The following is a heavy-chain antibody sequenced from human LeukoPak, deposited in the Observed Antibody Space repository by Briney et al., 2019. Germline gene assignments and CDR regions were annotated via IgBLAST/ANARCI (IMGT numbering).Heavy chain of an antibody. CDR1: GFTFSSNW. V-gene: IGHV3-74*01. J-gene: IGHJ4*02. D-gene: IGHD5-24*01. CDR3: ARPRRDGTTYFFDY. Sequence: PGGSLRLSCAASGFTFSSNWMHWVRQAPGKGLVWVSHINSDGSETNYADSVKGRFTISRDNAKNTLYLQMNSLRAEDAAVYYCARPRRDGTTYFFDYSGQGTLVTVSS. CDR2: INSDGSET.